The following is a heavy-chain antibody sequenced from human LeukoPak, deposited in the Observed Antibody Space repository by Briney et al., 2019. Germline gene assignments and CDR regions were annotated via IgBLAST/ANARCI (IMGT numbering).Heavy chain of an antibody. CDR1: GFIFSDYS. CDR3: AELGITMIGGV. J-gene: IGHJ6*04. CDR2: ISSGSAYI. D-gene: IGHD3-10*02. V-gene: IGHV3-21*06. Sequence: GGSLRLSCVASGFIFSDYSMDWVRQAPGKGLEWVSSISSGSAYIFYSDSVKGRFTISRDNAQSSLYLQMNSLRAEDTAVYYGAELGITMIGGVWGKGTTVTISS.